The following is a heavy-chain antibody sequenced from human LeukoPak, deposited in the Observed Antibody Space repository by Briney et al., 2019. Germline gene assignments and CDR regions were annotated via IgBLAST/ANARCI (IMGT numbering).Heavy chain of an antibody. D-gene: IGHD3-22*01. CDR1: GFTFSSYS. J-gene: IGHJ3*02. Sequence: GGSLRLSCAASGFTFSSYSMNWVRQAPGKGLEWVSSISSSSSYIYYADSVKGRFTISRDNAKNSLYLQMNSLRAEDTAVYYCARVGRSYYYDSSGYYQDAFDIWGQGTMVTVSS. V-gene: IGHV3-21*01. CDR2: ISSSSSYI. CDR3: ARVGRSYYYDSSGYYQDAFDI.